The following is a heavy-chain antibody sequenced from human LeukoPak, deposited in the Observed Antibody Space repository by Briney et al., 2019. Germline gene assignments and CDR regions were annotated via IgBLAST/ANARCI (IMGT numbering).Heavy chain of an antibody. CDR3: TRTDGDHSY. Sequence: GGSLRLSCAASGFTFSGSSIHWVRQASGEGLEWVGRIRSKTNNYATAYAASVKGRFTISRDDSKNTAYLQMNSLKTEDTAVYYCTRTDGDHSYWGQGTLVTVSS. CDR1: GFTFSGSS. D-gene: IGHD4-17*01. J-gene: IGHJ4*02. CDR2: IRSKTNNYAT. V-gene: IGHV3-73*01.